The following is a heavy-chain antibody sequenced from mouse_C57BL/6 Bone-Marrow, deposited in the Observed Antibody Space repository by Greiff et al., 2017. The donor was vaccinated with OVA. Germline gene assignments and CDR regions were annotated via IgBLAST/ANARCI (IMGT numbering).Heavy chain of an antibody. Sequence: VQLQQPGAELVKPGASVKLSCKASGYTFTSYWMHWVKQRPGQGLEWIGMIHPHSGSTNYNEKFKSKATLTVDKSSSTAYMQLSSLTSEDSAVYNCARRSRGSSPKDGMDYWGQGTSVTVSS. CDR3: ARRSRGSSPKDGMDY. D-gene: IGHD1-1*01. CDR1: GYTFTSYW. V-gene: IGHV1-64*01. J-gene: IGHJ4*01. CDR2: IHPHSGST.